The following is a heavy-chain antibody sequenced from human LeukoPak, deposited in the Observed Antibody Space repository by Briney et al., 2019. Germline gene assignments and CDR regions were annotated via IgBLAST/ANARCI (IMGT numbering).Heavy chain of an antibody. CDR3: ARSTMFRGAMLAAFDI. D-gene: IGHD3-10*01. J-gene: IGHJ3*02. Sequence: SQTLSLTCAISGDSVSSNSAAWNWIRQSPSRGLEWLGRTYYRSKWFNDYAVSVKSRITINPDTSKNQFSLQLNSVPPEDTAVYYCARSTMFRGAMLAAFDIWGQGTMVTISS. V-gene: IGHV6-1*01. CDR2: TYYRSKWFN. CDR1: GDSVSSNSAA.